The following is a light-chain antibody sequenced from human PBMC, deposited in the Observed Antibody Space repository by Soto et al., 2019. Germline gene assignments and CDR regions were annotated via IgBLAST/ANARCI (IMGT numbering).Light chain of an antibody. CDR3: QQYNNWPRT. J-gene: IGKJ1*01. CDR2: GAS. CDR1: QSVSSN. V-gene: IGKV3-15*01. Sequence: EIEMTQSPATLSVSPGERATLSCRASQSVSSNLAWYQQKPGQAPRLLIYGASTRATGIPARFSGSGSGTECTLTISSLQSEDFAVYYCQQYNNWPRTFGQGTKVEIK.